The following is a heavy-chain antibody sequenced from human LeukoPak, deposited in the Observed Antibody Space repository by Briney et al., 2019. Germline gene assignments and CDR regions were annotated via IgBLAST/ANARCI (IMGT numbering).Heavy chain of an antibody. CDR1: GGSISSSSYY. Sequence: SETLSLTCTVSGGSISSSSYYWGWIRQPPGKGLEWIGSIYTSGITNYNPSLKSRVTISIDTSKNQLSLKLSSVTAADTAVYYCARGGITIFGVVPFDPWGQGTLVTVSS. J-gene: IGHJ5*02. CDR3: ARGGITIFGVVPFDP. V-gene: IGHV4-39*07. CDR2: IYTSGIT. D-gene: IGHD3-3*01.